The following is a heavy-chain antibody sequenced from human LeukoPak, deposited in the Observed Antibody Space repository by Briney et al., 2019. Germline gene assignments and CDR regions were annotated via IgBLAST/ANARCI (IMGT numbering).Heavy chain of an antibody. Sequence: ASVKVSCKASGYTFTSYDINWVRQATGQGLEWMGWMNPNSGNTGYAQKFQGRVTMTRNTSISTAYMELSSLRSEDTAAYYCARVRGPSKGILDIVVVPAANARTFDPWGQGTLVTVSS. D-gene: IGHD2-2*01. J-gene: IGHJ5*02. CDR3: ARVRGPSKGILDIVVVPAANARTFDP. CDR2: MNPNSGNT. V-gene: IGHV1-8*01. CDR1: GYTFTSYD.